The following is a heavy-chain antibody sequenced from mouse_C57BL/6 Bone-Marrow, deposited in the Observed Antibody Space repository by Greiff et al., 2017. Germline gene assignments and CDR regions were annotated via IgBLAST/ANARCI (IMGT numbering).Heavy chain of an antibody. J-gene: IGHJ4*01. D-gene: IGHD1-3*01. CDR3: VRELEAMDY. CDR2: IRSKSNNYAT. Sequence: EVKLMESGGGLVQPKGSLKLSCAASGFSFNTYAMNWVRQAPGKGLEWVARIRSKSNNYATYYADSVKDRFTISRDDSESMLYLQMNNLKTEDTAMYYCVRELEAMDYWGQGTSVTVSS. V-gene: IGHV10-1*01. CDR1: GFSFNTYA.